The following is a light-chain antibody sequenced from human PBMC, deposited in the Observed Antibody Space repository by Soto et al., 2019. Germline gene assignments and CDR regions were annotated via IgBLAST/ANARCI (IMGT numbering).Light chain of an antibody. J-gene: IGLJ3*02. V-gene: IGLV1-40*01. Sequence: QSVLTQPPSVSGAPGQRVTISCTGSSSNIGAGYDVHWYQQLPGTAPKLLIYGNSNRPSGVPDRFSGSKSGTSASLAITGCQAEDEAEYYCQAYDGSLSGAVFGGGTKLTVL. CDR2: GNS. CDR1: SSNIGAGYD. CDR3: QAYDGSLSGAV.